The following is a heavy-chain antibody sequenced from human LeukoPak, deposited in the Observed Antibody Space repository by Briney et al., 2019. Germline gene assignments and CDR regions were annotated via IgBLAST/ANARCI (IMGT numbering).Heavy chain of an antibody. CDR2: IYYSGST. Sequence: SETLSLTCTVSGGSISSSSYYWGWIRQPPGKGLEWIGSIYYSGSTYYNPYLKSRVTISVDTSKNQFSLKLSSVTAADTAVYYCARGVHYYDSSGYYLGYFDYWGQGTLVTVSS. CDR1: GGSISSSSYY. CDR3: ARGVHYYDSSGYYLGYFDY. J-gene: IGHJ4*02. V-gene: IGHV4-39*07. D-gene: IGHD3-22*01.